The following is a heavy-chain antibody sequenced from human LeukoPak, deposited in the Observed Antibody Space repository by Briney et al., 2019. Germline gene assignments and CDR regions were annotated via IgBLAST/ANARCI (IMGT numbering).Heavy chain of an antibody. CDR2: IYSSGII. V-gene: IGHV4-4*07. J-gene: IGHJ4*02. D-gene: IGHD3-3*01. Sequence: SESLSLTCTVSGGSISSYYWSWIRQPAGKAPEWIGRIYSSGIINYNPSLKSRVTMSLDNSKNQLSLKLSYVTAADTAVYYCARDTGKSGYPDYWGQGTLVTVSS. CDR1: GGSISSYY. CDR3: ARDTGKSGYPDY.